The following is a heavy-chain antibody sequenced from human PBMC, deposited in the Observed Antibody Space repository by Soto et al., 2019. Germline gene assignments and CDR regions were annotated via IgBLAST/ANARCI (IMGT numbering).Heavy chain of an antibody. CDR3: ASTYSTSWYWFDP. CDR1: GFSLSNAGLG. CDR2: IFSNDEK. V-gene: IGHV2-26*01. Sequence: SGPTLVNPTETLTLTCTVSGFSLSNAGLGVSWIRQPPGKALEWLAHIFSNDEKSYSTSPKSRLTISKDTSKSQVVLTMTNMDPVDTATYYCASTYSTSWYWFDPWGQGTLVTVSS. J-gene: IGHJ5*02. D-gene: IGHD6-13*01.